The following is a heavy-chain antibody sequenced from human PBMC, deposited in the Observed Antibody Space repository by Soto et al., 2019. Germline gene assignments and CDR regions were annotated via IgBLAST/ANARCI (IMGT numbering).Heavy chain of an antibody. J-gene: IGHJ4*02. Sequence: PGGSLRLSCAASGFTFDDYAMHWVRQAPGKGLEWVSGLSWNSGIIGYADSVKGRFTISRDNSKNTLYLQMNSLRAEDTAVYYCAKNWDTTSSSSSHWGQGTLVTVSS. V-gene: IGHV3-9*01. D-gene: IGHD6-6*01. CDR3: AKNWDTTSSSSSH. CDR1: GFTFDDYA. CDR2: LSWNSGII.